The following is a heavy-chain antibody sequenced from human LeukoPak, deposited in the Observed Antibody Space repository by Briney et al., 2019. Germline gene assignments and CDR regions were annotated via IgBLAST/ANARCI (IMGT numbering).Heavy chain of an antibody. Sequence: PGRSLRLSCAASGFTFSGSAMHWVRQASGKGLEWVGRIRSRANSYVTAYAAAVTGRFIISRDDSSDTAYLQMNSLTTEDTAVYYCTRHSDAYCSRANCYVDNFYGLDVWGRGTRVTVSS. CDR3: TRHSDAYCSRANCYVDNFYGLDV. J-gene: IGHJ6*02. D-gene: IGHD2-2*01. CDR1: GFTFSGSA. V-gene: IGHV3-73*01. CDR2: IRSRANSYVT.